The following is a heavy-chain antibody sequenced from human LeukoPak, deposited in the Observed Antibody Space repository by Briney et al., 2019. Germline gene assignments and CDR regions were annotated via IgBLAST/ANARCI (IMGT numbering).Heavy chain of an antibody. CDR2: INSDGSST. Sequence: GGSLRLSCSASGFTFSSYWMHWVRQAPGKGLVWVSRINSDGSSTSYAASVKGRFTISRDNANNTRYLQMNSLRAEDTAGYYWARGQTESWYSSSWYYFDYWGQGTLVTVSS. D-gene: IGHD6-13*01. V-gene: IGHV3-74*01. J-gene: IGHJ4*02. CDR3: ARGQTESWYSSSWYYFDY. CDR1: GFTFSSYW.